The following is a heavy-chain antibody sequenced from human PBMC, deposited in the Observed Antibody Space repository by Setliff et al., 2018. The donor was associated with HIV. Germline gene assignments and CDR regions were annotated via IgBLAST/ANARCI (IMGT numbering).Heavy chain of an antibody. V-gene: IGHV4-31*03. CDR1: GGSISSGGYY. Sequence: SETLSLTCTVSGGSISSGGYYWSWIRQHPGKGLEWIGYIYYSGSTYYNPSLKSRVTISGDTSKNQFSLKVTSVTAADTAVYYCARGGYSYGFWGQGTLVTVSS. J-gene: IGHJ4*02. D-gene: IGHD5-18*01. CDR2: IYYSGST. CDR3: ARGGYSYGF.